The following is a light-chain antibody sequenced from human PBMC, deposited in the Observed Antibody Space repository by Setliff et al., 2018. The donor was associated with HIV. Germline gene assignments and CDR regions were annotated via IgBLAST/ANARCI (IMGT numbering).Light chain of an antibody. V-gene: IGLV1-47*01. CDR2: STN. CDR3: ASWDDSLSVVA. J-gene: IGLJ2*01. CDR1: GSNIGSNY. Sequence: ISCSGGGSNIGSNYVYWYQQLPGTAPKLLIFSTNERPSGVPDRFSGSKSGTSASLAISGLRSEDEADYYCASWDDSLSVVAFGGGTKVTVL.